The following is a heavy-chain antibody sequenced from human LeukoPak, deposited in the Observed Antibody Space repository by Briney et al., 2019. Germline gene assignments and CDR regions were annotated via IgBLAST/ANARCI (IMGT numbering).Heavy chain of an antibody. Sequence: SETLSLTCAVYGGSFSGYYWSWIRQPPVKGLEWIGEINHSGSTNYNPSLKSRVTISVDTSKNQFSLKLSSVTAADTAVYYRARGPDFYDFWSGYWDYWGQGTLVTVSS. J-gene: IGHJ4*02. CDR3: ARGPDFYDFWSGYWDY. CDR2: INHSGST. V-gene: IGHV4-34*01. CDR1: GGSFSGYY. D-gene: IGHD3-3*01.